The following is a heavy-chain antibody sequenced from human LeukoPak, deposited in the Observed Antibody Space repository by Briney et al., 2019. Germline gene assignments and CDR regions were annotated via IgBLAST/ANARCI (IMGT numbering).Heavy chain of an antibody. D-gene: IGHD2-15*01. V-gene: IGHV1-3*01. CDR2: INAGNGNT. CDR1: GYTFTSYA. J-gene: IGHJ3*02. CDR3: ARENKDIVVVVAAMPDAFDI. Sequence: ASVKVSCKASGYTFTSYAMHWVRQAPGQRLEWMGWINAGNGNTKYSQKFQGRVTMTRDTSTSTVYMELSSLRSEDTAVYYCARENKDIVVVVAAMPDAFDIWGQGTMVTVSS.